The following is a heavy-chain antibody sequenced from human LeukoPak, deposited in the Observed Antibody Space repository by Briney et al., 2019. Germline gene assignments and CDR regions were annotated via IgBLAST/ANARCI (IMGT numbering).Heavy chain of an antibody. D-gene: IGHD3-22*01. CDR2: ISYDGSDK. CDR3: AKDLGLAYYESYFDI. CDR1: GFTFINYA. Sequence: GGSLRLSCAASGFTFINYAMHWVRQAPGKGLEWVAFISYDGSDKYYVDSVKGRFTISRDNSKNTLYLQMNSLRAEDTAVYFCAKDLGLAYYESYFDIWGQGTMVTVSS. J-gene: IGHJ3*02. V-gene: IGHV3-30*18.